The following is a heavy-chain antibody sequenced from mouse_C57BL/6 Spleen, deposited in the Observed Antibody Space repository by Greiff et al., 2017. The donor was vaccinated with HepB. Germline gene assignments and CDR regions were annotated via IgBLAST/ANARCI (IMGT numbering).Heavy chain of an antibody. CDR1: GYTFTDYY. CDR2: INPNNGGT. CDR3: ALLNDY. V-gene: IGHV1-26*01. Sequence: VQLQQSGPELVKPGASVKISCKASGYTFTDYYMNWVKQSHGKSLEWIGDINPNNGGTSYNQKFKGKATLTVDKSSSTAYMELRSLTSEDSAVYYCALLNDYWGQGTTLTVSS. J-gene: IGHJ2*01.